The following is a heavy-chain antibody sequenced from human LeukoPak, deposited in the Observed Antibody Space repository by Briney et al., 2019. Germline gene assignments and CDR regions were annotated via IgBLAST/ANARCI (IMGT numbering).Heavy chain of an antibody. Sequence: GRFLRLSCAASGFTFSSYAMHWVRQAPGKGLEWVAVISYDGSNKYYADSVKGRFTISRDNSKNTLYLQMNSLRAEDTAVYYCARDFVVGAPWGQGTLVTVSS. CDR2: ISYDGSNK. V-gene: IGHV3-30*01. D-gene: IGHD1-26*01. CDR3: ARDFVVGAP. J-gene: IGHJ5*02. CDR1: GFTFSSYA.